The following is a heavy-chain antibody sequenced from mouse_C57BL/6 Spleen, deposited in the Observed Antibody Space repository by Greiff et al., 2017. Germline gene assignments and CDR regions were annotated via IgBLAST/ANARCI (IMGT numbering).Heavy chain of an antibody. V-gene: IGHV2-2*01. CDR1: GFSLTSYG. CDR3: ARNTGAMDY. J-gene: IGHJ4*01. CDR2: LWSGGST. Sequence: QVQLQQSGPGLVQPSQSLSITCTVSGFSLTSYGVHWVRQSPGKGLEWLGVLWSGGSTDYNAAVISRLSISKDNSKSQVFFKMNSLQADDTAIYYCARNTGAMDYWGQGTSVTVSA.